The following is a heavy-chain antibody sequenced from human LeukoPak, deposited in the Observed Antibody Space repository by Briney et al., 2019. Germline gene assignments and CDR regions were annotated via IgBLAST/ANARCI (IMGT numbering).Heavy chain of an antibody. CDR2: ISGSGGST. CDR3: AKAGGIAARRGYFDY. Sequence: PGRSLRLSCAASGFTFSSYAMSWVRQAPGKGLEWVSAISGSGGSTYYADSVKGRFTISRDNSKNTLYLQMNSLRAEDTAVYYCAKAGGIAARRGYFDYWGQGTLVTVSS. CDR1: GFTFSSYA. V-gene: IGHV3-23*01. J-gene: IGHJ4*02. D-gene: IGHD6-6*01.